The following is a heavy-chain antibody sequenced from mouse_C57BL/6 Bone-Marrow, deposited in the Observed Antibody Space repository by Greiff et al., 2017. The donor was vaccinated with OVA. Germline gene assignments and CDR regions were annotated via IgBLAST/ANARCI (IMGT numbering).Heavy chain of an antibody. CDR1: GYTFTSYW. Sequence: QVQLQQPGAELVKPGASVKLSCKASGYTFTSYWMQWVKQRPGQGLEWIGEIDPSDGYTNYNQKFKGKATLTVDTSSSTAYMQLSSLTSEDSAVYYCAREGWLYWYFDVWGTGTTVTVSS. CDR2: IDPSDGYT. V-gene: IGHV1-50*01. J-gene: IGHJ1*03. D-gene: IGHD2-3*01. CDR3: AREGWLYWYFDV.